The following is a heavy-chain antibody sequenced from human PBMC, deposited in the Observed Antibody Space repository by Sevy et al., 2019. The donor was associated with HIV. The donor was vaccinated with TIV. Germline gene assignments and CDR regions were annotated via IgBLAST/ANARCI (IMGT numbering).Heavy chain of an antibody. CDR1: GDSVSSNSAA. CDR3: ARMSGYGGNYYYYGMDV. Sequence: SQTLSLTCAISGDSVSSNSAAWNWIRQSPSRGLEWLGRTYYRSKWYNDYAVSVKSRITINPDTSKNQFSLQLNSVTPEDTAVYYCARMSGYGGNYYYYGMDVWGQGPTVTVSS. V-gene: IGHV6-1*01. D-gene: IGHD4-17*01. CDR2: TYYRSKWYN. J-gene: IGHJ6*02.